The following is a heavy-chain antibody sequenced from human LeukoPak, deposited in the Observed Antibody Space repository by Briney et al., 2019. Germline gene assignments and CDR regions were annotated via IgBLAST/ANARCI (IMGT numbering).Heavy chain of an antibody. J-gene: IGHJ3*02. D-gene: IGHD1-14*01. Sequence: KVSCKASGGTFSSYAISWVRQAPGQGLEWMGGIIPIFGTANYAQKFQGRVTITTDESTSTAYMELSSLRSEDTAVYYCARDDHLGDAFDIWGQGTMVTVSS. CDR1: GGTFSSYA. V-gene: IGHV1-69*05. CDR2: IIPIFGTA. CDR3: ARDDHLGDAFDI.